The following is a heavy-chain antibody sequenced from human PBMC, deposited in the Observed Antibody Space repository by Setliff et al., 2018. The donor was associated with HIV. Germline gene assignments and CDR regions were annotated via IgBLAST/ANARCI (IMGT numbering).Heavy chain of an antibody. CDR3: ARVSCSSWYSIPQYYYYSMDV. V-gene: IGHV4-61*02. Sequence: SETLSLTCDVSGFSISSRYYWSWIRQPAGKGLEWIGRIYTSGNINYNPSLKSRVTISVDTSKNQFSLNLSSVTAADTAVYYCARVSCSSWYSIPQYYYYSMDVWGNGTTVTVSS. CDR2: IYTSGNI. CDR1: GFSISSRYY. D-gene: IGHD6-13*01. J-gene: IGHJ6*03.